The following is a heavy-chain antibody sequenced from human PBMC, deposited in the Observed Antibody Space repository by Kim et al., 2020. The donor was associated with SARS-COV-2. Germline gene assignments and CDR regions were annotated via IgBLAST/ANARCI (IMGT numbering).Heavy chain of an antibody. D-gene: IGHD3-22*01. CDR3: ARADKGAMDV. Sequence: QNSKGRLTMHSDTSTRTVYMELSSLRSEDTAVYYCARADKGAMDVWGQGTTVTVSS. J-gene: IGHJ6*02. V-gene: IGHV1-46*01.